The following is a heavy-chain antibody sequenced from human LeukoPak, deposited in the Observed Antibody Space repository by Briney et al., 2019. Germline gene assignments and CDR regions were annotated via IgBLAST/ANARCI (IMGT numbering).Heavy chain of an antibody. V-gene: IGHV3-30*18. CDR2: ISYDGSNK. D-gene: IGHD6-13*01. J-gene: IGHJ5*02. CDR1: GFTFSGYG. Sequence: GRSLSLSCAASGFTFSGYGMQWVRQAPGKGLEWVALISYDGSNKHYADSVKGRFTISRDNSKNMLYLQMDSLRVEDTAVYYCAKDGPGSWFGEATWGQGSLVTVSS. CDR3: AKDGPGSWFGEAT.